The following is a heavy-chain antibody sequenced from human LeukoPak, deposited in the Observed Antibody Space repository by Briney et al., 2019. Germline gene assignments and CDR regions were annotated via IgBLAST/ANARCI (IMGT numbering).Heavy chain of an antibody. V-gene: IGHV3-30*02. D-gene: IGHD2-2*01. CDR1: GLIFSDYG. Sequence: GGSLRLSCAASGLIFSDYGMHWVRQAPGKGLEWVTFIRYDGTNKYYADSVKGRFTISRDNSKNTLYLQMASLRTEDTAVYYCAKDRYCSSTSCSFGTTWFDPWGQGTLVTVSS. J-gene: IGHJ5*02. CDR2: IRYDGTNK. CDR3: AKDRYCSSTSCSFGTTWFDP.